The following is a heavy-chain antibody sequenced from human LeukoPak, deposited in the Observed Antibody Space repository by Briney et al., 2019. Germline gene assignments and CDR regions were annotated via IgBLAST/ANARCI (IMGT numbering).Heavy chain of an antibody. J-gene: IGHJ5*02. D-gene: IGHD4-17*01. CDR2: IYYSGST. Sequence: PSETLSHTCTVSGGSISSYYWSWIRQPPGKGLEWIGYIYYSGSTNYNPSLKSRVTISVDTSKNQFSLKLSSVTAADTAVYYCARTLEDYGDFPRAWFGPWGQGTLVTVSS. CDR3: ARTLEDYGDFPRAWFGP. CDR1: GGSISSYY. V-gene: IGHV4-59*01.